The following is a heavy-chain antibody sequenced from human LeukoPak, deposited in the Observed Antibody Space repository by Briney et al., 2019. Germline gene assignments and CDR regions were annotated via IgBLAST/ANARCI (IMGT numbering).Heavy chain of an antibody. CDR2: IYPGDSDT. CDR1: GYSFTSYW. CDR3: ARVQAEYSSSWDNWFDP. V-gene: IGHV5-51*01. D-gene: IGHD6-13*01. Sequence: GESLKISCQGSGYSFTSYWIGWVRQMPGKGLEWMGIIYPGDSDTRYSPSFQGQVTISADKSISTAYLQWSSLKASDTAMYYCARVQAEYSSSWDNWFDPWGQGTLVTVSS. J-gene: IGHJ5*02.